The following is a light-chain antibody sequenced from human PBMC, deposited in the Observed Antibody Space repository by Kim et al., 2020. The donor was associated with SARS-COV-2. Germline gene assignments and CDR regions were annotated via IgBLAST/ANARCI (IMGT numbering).Light chain of an antibody. Sequence: GQSITISCTGTSSDVGNYNLVSWYQQHPGKAPKLMIYEVTKRPSGVSNRFSGSKSGNTASLTISGLQAEDEADYYCCSYAGSNRVVFGGGTQLTVL. CDR1: SSDVGNYNL. CDR3: CSYAGSNRVV. J-gene: IGLJ2*01. CDR2: EVT. V-gene: IGLV2-23*02.